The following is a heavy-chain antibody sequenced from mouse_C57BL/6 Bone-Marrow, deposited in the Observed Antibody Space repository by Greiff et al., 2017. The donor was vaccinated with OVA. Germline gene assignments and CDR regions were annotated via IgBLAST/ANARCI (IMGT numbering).Heavy chain of an antibody. CDR3: ARMDYGSSYDAMDY. J-gene: IGHJ4*01. CDR2: ISSGSSTI. D-gene: IGHD1-1*01. V-gene: IGHV5-17*01. CDR1: GFTFSDYG. Sequence: EVQVVESGGGLVKPGGSLKLSCAASGFTFSDYGMHWVRQAPEKGLAWVAYISSGSSTIYYADTVKGRFTISRDNAKNTLFLQMTSLRSEDTAMYYCARMDYGSSYDAMDYWGQGTSVTVSS.